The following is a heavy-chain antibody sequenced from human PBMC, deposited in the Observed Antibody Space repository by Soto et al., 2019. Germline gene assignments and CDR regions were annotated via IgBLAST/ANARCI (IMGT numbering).Heavy chain of an antibody. CDR1: GGSISSYY. Sequence: SETLSLTCTVSGGSISSYYWSWIRQPPGKGLEWIGYIYYSGSTNYNPSLKSRVTISVDTSKNQFSLKLSSVTAADTAVYYCARGGLIAARTITGFDPWGQGTLVTVSS. D-gene: IGHD6-6*01. V-gene: IGHV4-59*01. CDR3: ARGGLIAARTITGFDP. J-gene: IGHJ5*02. CDR2: IYYSGST.